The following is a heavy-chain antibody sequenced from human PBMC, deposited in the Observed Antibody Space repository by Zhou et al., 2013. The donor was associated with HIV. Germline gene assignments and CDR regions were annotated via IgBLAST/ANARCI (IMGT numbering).Heavy chain of an antibody. Sequence: QVQLVQSGAEVKKPGSSVMVSCKASGGTFTSHGFNWVRQAPGQGLQWMGGIIPIFGTANYAQKFQGRVTITTDESTSTAYMELSSLRSEDTAVYYCASRHYDFWGGPLLAWGQGTLVTVSS. D-gene: IGHD3-3*01. J-gene: IGHJ5*02. V-gene: IGHV1-69*05. CDR1: GGTFTSHG. CDR3: ASRHYDFWGGPLLA. CDR2: IIPIFGTA.